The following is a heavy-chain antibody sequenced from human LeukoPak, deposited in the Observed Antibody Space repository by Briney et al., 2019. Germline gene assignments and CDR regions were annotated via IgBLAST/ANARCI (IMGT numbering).Heavy chain of an antibody. CDR1: GFTFSSYS. CDR3: ATPAAGPRAEYSQH. V-gene: IGHV3-21*01. D-gene: IGHD6-13*01. Sequence: PGGSLRLSCAASGFTFSSYSMNWVRQAPGKGLEWVSSISSNSVYIYSADSVKGRFTTSRDNAKNSLYLQMNSLRAEDTAVYYCATPAAGPRAEYSQHWGQGTLVTVSS. CDR2: ISSNSVYI. J-gene: IGHJ1*01.